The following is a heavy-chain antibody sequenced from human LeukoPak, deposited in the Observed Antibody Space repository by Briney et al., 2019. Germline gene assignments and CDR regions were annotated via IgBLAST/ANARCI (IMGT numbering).Heavy chain of an antibody. CDR1: GFTFSSYW. J-gene: IGHJ3*02. D-gene: IGHD3-22*01. CDR3: ARDGGSYYYDSRADAFDI. Sequence: SGGSLRLSCAASGFTFSSYWMSWVRQAPGKGLEWVANIKQDGSEKYYVDSVKGRFTISRDNAKNSLYLQMNSLRAEDTAVYYCARDGGSYYYDSRADAFDIWGQGTMVTVSS. V-gene: IGHV3-7*01. CDR2: IKQDGSEK.